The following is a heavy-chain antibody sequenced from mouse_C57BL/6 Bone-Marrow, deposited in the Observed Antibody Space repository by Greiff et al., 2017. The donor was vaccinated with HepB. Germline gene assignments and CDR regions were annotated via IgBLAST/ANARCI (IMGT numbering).Heavy chain of an antibody. CDR1: GYSITSGYD. CDR2: ISYSGST. V-gene: IGHV3-1*01. D-gene: IGHD2-5*01. J-gene: IGHJ3*01. CDR3: ARGSNYGLGSWFAY. Sequence: DVKLVESGPGMVKPSQSLSLTCTVTGYSITSGYDWHWIRHFPGNKLEWMGYISYSGSTNYNPSLKSRISITHDTSKNHFFLKLNSVTTEDTATYYCARGSNYGLGSWFAYWGQGALVTVSA.